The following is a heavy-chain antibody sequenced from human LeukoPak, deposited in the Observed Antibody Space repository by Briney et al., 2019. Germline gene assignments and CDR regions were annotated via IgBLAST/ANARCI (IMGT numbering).Heavy chain of an antibody. J-gene: IGHJ4*02. CDR2: INAGNGNT. CDR1: GYTFTSYA. V-gene: IGHV1-3*03. Sequence: ASVKVSCKASGYTFTSYAMHWVRQAPGQRLEWMGWINAGNGNTKYSQEFQGRVTIARDTSASTAYMELSSLRSEDVAVYYCARDGGRYGSGSYYNPYYYFDYWGQGTLVTVSS. CDR3: ARDGGRYGSGSYYNPYYYFDY. D-gene: IGHD3-10*01.